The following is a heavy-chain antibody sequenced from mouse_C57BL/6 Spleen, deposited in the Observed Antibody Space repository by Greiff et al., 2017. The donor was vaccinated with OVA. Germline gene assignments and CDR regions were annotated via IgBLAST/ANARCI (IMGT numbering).Heavy chain of an antibody. Sequence: QVQLKQPGAELVKPGASVKLSCKASGYTFTSYWMHWVKQRPGRGLEWIGRIDPNSGGTKYNEKFKSKATLTVDKPSSTAYMQLSSLTSEDSAVYYCARLVTTVVDPFDYWGQGTTLTVSS. CDR3: ARLVTTVVDPFDY. J-gene: IGHJ2*01. CDR1: GYTFTSYW. CDR2: IDPNSGGT. V-gene: IGHV1-72*01. D-gene: IGHD1-1*01.